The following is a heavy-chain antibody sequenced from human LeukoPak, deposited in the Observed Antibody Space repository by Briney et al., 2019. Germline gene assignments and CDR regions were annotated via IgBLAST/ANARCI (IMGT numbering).Heavy chain of an antibody. CDR2: INPDSGGT. Sequence: ASVKVSCKASGYTFTGYYMHWVRQAPGQGLEWMGRINPDSGGTNYAQKFQGRVTMTRHTSISTAYMELSRLRSDDTAVYYCARDTVTTNPSPSFDYWGQGTLVTVSS. CDR3: ARDTVTTNPSPSFDY. CDR1: GYTFTGYY. D-gene: IGHD4-17*01. V-gene: IGHV1-2*06. J-gene: IGHJ4*02.